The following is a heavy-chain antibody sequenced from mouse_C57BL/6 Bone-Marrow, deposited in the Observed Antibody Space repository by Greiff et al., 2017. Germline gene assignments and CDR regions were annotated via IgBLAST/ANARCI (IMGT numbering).Heavy chain of an antibody. CDR1: GFNIKDDY. V-gene: IGHV14-4*01. Sequence: VQLQQSGAELVRPGASVKLSCTASGFNIKDDYMHWVKQRPEQGLEWIGWIDPENGNTEYASKFQGKATITADTSSNTAYLQLSSLTSEYTAVYYCTTYTRVVAGVDYWGQGTTLTVSS. CDR3: TTYTRVVAGVDY. J-gene: IGHJ2*01. CDR2: IDPENGNT. D-gene: IGHD1-1*01.